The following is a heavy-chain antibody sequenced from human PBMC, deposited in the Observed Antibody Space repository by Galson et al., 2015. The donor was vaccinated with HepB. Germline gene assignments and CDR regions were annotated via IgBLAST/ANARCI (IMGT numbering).Heavy chain of an antibody. CDR1: GYSFTSYW. CDR2: IYPGDSDT. J-gene: IGHJ4*02. D-gene: IGHD6-13*01. V-gene: IGHV5-51*03. CDR3: ARRGIAYSSSWYEGVGLFDY. Sequence: QSGAEVKKPGESLKISCKGSGYSFTSYWIAWVRQMPGKGLEWMGIIYPGDSDTRYSPSFQGQVTISADKSISTAYLQWSSLTASDTAMYYCARRGIAYSSSWYEGVGLFDYWGQGTLVTVSS.